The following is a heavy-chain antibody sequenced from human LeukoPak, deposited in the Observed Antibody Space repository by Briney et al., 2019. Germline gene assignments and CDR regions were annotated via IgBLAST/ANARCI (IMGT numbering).Heavy chain of an antibody. D-gene: IGHD3-3*01. V-gene: IGHV4-39*01. CDR1: GGSISSSTYY. CDR2: ISYSGSS. J-gene: IGHJ6*03. Sequence: SETLSLTCTVSGGSISSSTYYWGWIRQPPGKGLEWIGSISYSGSSYYNPSLKSRVTISVDTSKNQFSLKVSSVTAADTAVYYCARLFYDFWSGHYYFYMDVWVKGTTVTVSS. CDR3: ARLFYDFWSGHYYFYMDV.